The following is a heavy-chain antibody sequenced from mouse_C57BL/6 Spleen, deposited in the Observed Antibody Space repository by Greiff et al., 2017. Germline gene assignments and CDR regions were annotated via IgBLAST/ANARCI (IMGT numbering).Heavy chain of an antibody. Sequence: VQLLESGPGLVQPSQSLSITCTVSGFSLTSYCVHWVRQSPGKGLEWLGVIGRGGSTDYNAAFISRLSITKDNSKCQVFFKMNSLQADETAIYFCGKTGGNYEKPWFAYGGQGTLDTVCA. CDR2: IGRGGST. CDR1: GFSLTSYC. D-gene: IGHD2-1*01. J-gene: IGHJ3*01. V-gene: IGHV2-5*01. CDR3: GKTGGNYEKPWFAY.